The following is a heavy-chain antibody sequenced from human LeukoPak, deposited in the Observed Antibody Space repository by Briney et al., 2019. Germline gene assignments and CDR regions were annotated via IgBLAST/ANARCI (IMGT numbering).Heavy chain of an antibody. Sequence: SETLSLTCTVSGGSISSYYWSWVRQPPGKGLEWIGFVYYTGSTNYSPSLKSRVTISVDTSKNQFSLKLRSVTAADTAVYYCARDYSYGPFYYYYYMDVWGKGTTVTIS. J-gene: IGHJ6*03. D-gene: IGHD5-18*01. V-gene: IGHV4-59*12. CDR2: VYYTGST. CDR3: ARDYSYGPFYYYYYMDV. CDR1: GGSISSYY.